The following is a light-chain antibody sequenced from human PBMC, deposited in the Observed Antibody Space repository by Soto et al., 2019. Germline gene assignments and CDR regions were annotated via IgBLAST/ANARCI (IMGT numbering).Light chain of an antibody. Sequence: QSALTQPASVSGSPGQSITISCTGTSSDVGSYNLVSWYQHHPGKAPKFMIYEVSKRPSGVSNRFSGSKSGNTASLTISGLQAEDEADYYCCSHAGTSTYVFGTGTKVTVL. CDR3: CSHAGTSTYV. CDR1: SSDVGSYNL. J-gene: IGLJ1*01. CDR2: EVS. V-gene: IGLV2-23*02.